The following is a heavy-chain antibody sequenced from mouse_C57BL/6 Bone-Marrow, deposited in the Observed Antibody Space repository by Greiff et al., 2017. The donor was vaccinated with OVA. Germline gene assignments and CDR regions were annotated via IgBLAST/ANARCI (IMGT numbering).Heavy chain of an antibody. CDR3: ARAGQLSLFAY. CDR2: ISDGGSYT. Sequence: EVHLVESGGGLVKPGGSLKLSCAASGFTFSSYAMSWVRQTPEKRLEWVATISDGGSYTYYPDNVKGRFTISRDNAKNNLYLQMSHLKSEDTAMYYCARAGQLSLFAYWGQGTLVTVSA. V-gene: IGHV5-4*01. D-gene: IGHD3-2*01. CDR1: GFTFSSYA. J-gene: IGHJ3*01.